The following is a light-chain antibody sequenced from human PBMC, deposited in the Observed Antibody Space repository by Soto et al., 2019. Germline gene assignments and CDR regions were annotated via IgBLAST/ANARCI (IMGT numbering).Light chain of an antibody. CDR2: AVN. Sequence: QSALSQAASVSGSPGQSITISCTGTSGDIGAYHYVSWYQQRPGKAPKVLIYAVNNRPSGVSDRFSGSKSGNTASLTISGLQAEDEAVYYCNSYTSSDTVIFGGGTKLTVL. V-gene: IGLV2-14*01. CDR1: SGDIGAYHY. J-gene: IGLJ2*01. CDR3: NSYTSSDTVI.